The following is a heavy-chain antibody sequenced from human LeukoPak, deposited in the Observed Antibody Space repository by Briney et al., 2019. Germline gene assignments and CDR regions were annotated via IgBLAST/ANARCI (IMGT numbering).Heavy chain of an antibody. V-gene: IGHV3-53*01. CDR2: IYSGGST. Sequence: PGGSLRLSCAASGFTVSSNYMSWVRQAPGKGLEWVSVIYSGGSTYYADSVKGRFTISRDNSKNTLYLQMSSLRAEDTAVYYCAREDYYYGMDVWGQGTTVTVSS. J-gene: IGHJ6*02. CDR3: AREDYYYGMDV. CDR1: GFTVSSNY.